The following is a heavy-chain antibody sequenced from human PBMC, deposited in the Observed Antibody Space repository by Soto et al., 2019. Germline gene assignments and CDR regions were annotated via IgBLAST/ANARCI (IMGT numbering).Heavy chain of an antibody. V-gene: IGHV1-69*13. CDR2: IIPIFGSP. CDR3: AGTVEIPNNQGMNV. D-gene: IGHD4-4*01. Sequence: SVKVSCKASGGTLRSHAINWVRQAPGQGLEWMGGIIPIFGSPYYAQKFQGRVTITADESSITAYMELSSLRSEDTAVYYCAGTVEIPNNQGMNVWRQGTTVTISS. J-gene: IGHJ6*02. CDR1: GGTLRSHA.